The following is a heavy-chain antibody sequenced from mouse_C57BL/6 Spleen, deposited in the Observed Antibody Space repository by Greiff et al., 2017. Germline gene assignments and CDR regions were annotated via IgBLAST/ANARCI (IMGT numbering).Heavy chain of an antibody. Sequence: EVKLVESGAGLVKPGGSLKFSCAASGFTFSSYAMSWVRQTPEKRLEWVAYISSGGDYIYYADTLKGRFTISRDNARNTLSLQMSSLKSDDTAMYYCTRNYYLYYAIDYWGQGTSVTVSS. CDR2: ISSGGDYI. CDR3: TRNYYLYYAIDY. J-gene: IGHJ4*01. V-gene: IGHV5-9-1*02. CDR1: GFTFSSYA. D-gene: IGHD1-1*01.